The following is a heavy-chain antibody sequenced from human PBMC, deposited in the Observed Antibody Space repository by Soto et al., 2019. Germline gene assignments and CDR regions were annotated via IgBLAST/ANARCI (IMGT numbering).Heavy chain of an antibody. D-gene: IGHD5-18*01. CDR2: IYHSGST. V-gene: IGHV4-4*02. Sequence: KASETLSLTCAVSGGSISSSNWWSWVRQPPGKGLEWIGEIYHSGSTNYNPSLKSRVTISVDKSKNQFSLKLSSVTAADTAVYYCARPVDTAHDAFDIWGQGTMVTVSS. J-gene: IGHJ3*02. CDR3: ARPVDTAHDAFDI. CDR1: GGSISSSNW.